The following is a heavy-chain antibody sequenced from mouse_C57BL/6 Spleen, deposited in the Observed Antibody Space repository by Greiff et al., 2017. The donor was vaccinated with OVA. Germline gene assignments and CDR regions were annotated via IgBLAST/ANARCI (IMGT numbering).Heavy chain of an antibody. D-gene: IGHD1-1*01. CDR1: GYTFTSYW. J-gene: IGHJ4*01. Sequence: QVHVKQPGAELVKPGASVKLSCKASGYTFTSYWMHWVKQRPGRGLEWIGRIDPNSGGTKYNEKFKSKATLTVDKPSSTAYMQLSSLTSEDSAVYYCARNYGSTYYYAMDYWGQGTSVTVSS. CDR3: ARNYGSTYYYAMDY. V-gene: IGHV1-72*01. CDR2: IDPNSGGT.